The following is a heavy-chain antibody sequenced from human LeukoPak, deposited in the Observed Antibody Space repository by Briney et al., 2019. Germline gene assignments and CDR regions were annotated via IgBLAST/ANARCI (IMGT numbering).Heavy chain of an antibody. D-gene: IGHD6-13*01. CDR3: ASKGATYSSSWYYFDY. V-gene: IGHV4-39*01. CDR1: GGSIGSSSYY. CDR2: IYYSGST. J-gene: IGHJ4*02. Sequence: PSGTLSLTCTVSGGSIGSSSYYWGWIRQPPGEGLEWIGSIYYSGSTYYNPSLKSRVTISVDTSKNQFSLKLSSVTAADTAVYYCASKGATYSSSWYYFDYWGQGTLVTVSS.